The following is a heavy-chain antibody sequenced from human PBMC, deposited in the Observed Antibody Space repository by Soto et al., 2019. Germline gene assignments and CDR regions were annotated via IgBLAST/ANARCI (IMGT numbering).Heavy chain of an antibody. D-gene: IGHD6-6*01. CDR1: GYTFSNFG. Sequence: QVQLVQSGAEVKKPGASLKVSCKASGYTFSNFGVSWVRQAPGQGLEWIGWINPDNGDTNYGQKFQGRATMTTDTFTNTGYMEVRGLRSDDTAVYYCARGVRVYAYPGYYMDVWGEGTTVTVSS. V-gene: IGHV1-18*01. J-gene: IGHJ6*03. CDR2: INPDNGDT. CDR3: ARGVRVYAYPGYYMDV.